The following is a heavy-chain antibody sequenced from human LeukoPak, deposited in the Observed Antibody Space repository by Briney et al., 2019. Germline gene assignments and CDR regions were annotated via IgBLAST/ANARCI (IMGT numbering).Heavy chain of an antibody. CDR3: AGKTYNWNYDIDY. Sequence: SETLSLTCTASGGSISSYYWSWIRQPPGKGLEWIGYIYYSGSTNYNPSLKSRVTISVDTSKNQFSLKLSSVTAADTAVYYCAGKTYNWNYDIDYWGQGTLVTVSS. V-gene: IGHV4-59*01. CDR2: IYYSGST. J-gene: IGHJ4*02. CDR1: GGSISSYY. D-gene: IGHD1-7*01.